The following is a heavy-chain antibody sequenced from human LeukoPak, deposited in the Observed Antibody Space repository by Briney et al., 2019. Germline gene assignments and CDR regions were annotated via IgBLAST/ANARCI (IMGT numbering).Heavy chain of an antibody. CDR1: GFTFSSYG. CDR3: AKVATMVRGVIPKSLLYYFDY. D-gene: IGHD3-10*01. CDR2: IRYDGSNK. J-gene: IGHJ4*02. Sequence: GGSLRLSCAASGFTFSSYGMHWVRQAPGRGLEWVAFIRYDGSNKYYADSVKGRFTISRDNSKNTLYLQMNSLRAEDTAVYYCAKVATMVRGVIPKSLLYYFDYWGQGTLVTVSS. V-gene: IGHV3-30*02.